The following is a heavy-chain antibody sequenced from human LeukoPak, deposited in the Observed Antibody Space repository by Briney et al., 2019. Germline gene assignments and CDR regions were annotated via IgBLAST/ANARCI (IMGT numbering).Heavy chain of an antibody. Sequence: EASVKVSCKASGYTFTDYYINWVRQAPGQGLEWIGWINPNSGDTNYAQKFQGRVTMTRDTSISTAYMELSRLRSDDTAVYYCARDLGVRYYYDEQQDYWGQGTLVTVSS. D-gene: IGHD3-22*01. CDR2: INPNSGDT. V-gene: IGHV1-2*02. J-gene: IGHJ4*02. CDR3: ARDLGVRYYYDEQQDY. CDR1: GYTFTDYY.